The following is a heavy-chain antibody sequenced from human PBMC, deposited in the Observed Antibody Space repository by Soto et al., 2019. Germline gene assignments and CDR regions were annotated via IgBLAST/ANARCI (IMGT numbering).Heavy chain of an antibody. CDR2: ISNRDGST. CDR3: AKRADSSGWYRTFDY. Sequence: RLSCAASGFSFSAYAMNWVRQAPGKGLEWVSEISNRDGSTYYADSVKGRFTISRDTSKNTLFLEMNSLRAEDTAVYYCAKRADSSGWYRTFDYWGPGTLVTVSS. V-gene: IGHV3-23*01. J-gene: IGHJ4*02. CDR1: GFSFSAYA. D-gene: IGHD6-19*01.